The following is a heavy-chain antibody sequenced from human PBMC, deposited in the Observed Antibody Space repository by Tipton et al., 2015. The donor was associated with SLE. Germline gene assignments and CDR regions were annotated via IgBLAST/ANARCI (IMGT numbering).Heavy chain of an antibody. CDR2: IYISGST. J-gene: IGHJ6*02. Sequence: LRLSCTVSGGSITSSSYYWGWIRQPPGKGLEWIGTIYISGSTNYNPSLKSRVTMSIDTSKNQFSLKLSSVTAADTAIYYCARSITIVEGVNLYFYNGMDVWGQGTTVTVSS. CDR3: ARSITIVEGVNLYFYNGMDV. V-gene: IGHV4-39*07. D-gene: IGHD3-16*01. CDR1: GGSITSSSYY.